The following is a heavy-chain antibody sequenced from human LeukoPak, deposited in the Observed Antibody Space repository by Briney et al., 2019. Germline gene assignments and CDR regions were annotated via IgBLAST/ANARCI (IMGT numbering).Heavy chain of an antibody. D-gene: IGHD6-25*01. Sequence: SQTLSLTCAISGDSVSTSGAAWNWVTQSPSRGLKWLGRTYYTSKWNTDYAVSVKSRIVVNPDTSKDQFSLQLNSVTSEDTAVYYCARGRASAFDVWGQGTMVTVSS. J-gene: IGHJ3*01. CDR3: ARGRASAFDV. V-gene: IGHV6-1*01. CDR2: TYYTSKWNT. CDR1: GDSVSTSGAA.